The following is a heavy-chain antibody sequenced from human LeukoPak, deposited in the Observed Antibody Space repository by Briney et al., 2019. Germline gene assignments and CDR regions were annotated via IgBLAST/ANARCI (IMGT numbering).Heavy chain of an antibody. CDR2: IWYDGTNK. CDR3: ASNYITMITKDY. J-gene: IGHJ4*02. D-gene: IGHD3-22*01. Sequence: PGGSLRLSCAASGFTFSSYGMHWVRQAPGKGLEWAAFIWYDGTNKYYAHSVKGRFTISRDNSKNTLYLQMNSLRAEDTALYYCASNYITMITKDYWGEGPLVSVFS. CDR1: GFTFSSYG. V-gene: IGHV3-30*02.